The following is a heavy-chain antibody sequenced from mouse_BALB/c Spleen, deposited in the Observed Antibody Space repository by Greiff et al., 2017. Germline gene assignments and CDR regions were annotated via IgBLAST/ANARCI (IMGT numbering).Heavy chain of an antibody. J-gene: IGHJ1*01. Sequence: EVQGVESGGGLVQPGGSLRLSCATSGFTFTDYYMSWVRQPPGKALEWLGFIRNKANGYTTEYSASVKGRFTISRDNSQSILYLQMNTLRAEDSATYYCATGNYGGYFDVWGAGTTVTVSS. CDR1: GFTFTDYY. CDR2: IRNKANGYTT. D-gene: IGHD2-1*01. V-gene: IGHV7-3*02. CDR3: ATGNYGGYFDV.